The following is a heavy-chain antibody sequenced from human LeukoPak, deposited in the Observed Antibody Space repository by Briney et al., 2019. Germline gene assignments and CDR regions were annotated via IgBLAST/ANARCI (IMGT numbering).Heavy chain of an antibody. CDR3: ATGYSSGWYTSFDY. J-gene: IGHJ4*02. D-gene: IGHD6-19*01. CDR2: FDPEDGET. CDR1: GYTLTDLS. Sequence: ASVKVSCKVSGYTLTDLSMHWVRQAPGKGLEWMGGFDPEDGETIYAQKFQGRVTMTEDTSTDTAYMELSSLRSEDTAVYYCATGYSSGWYTSFDYWGQGTLVTVSS. V-gene: IGHV1-24*01.